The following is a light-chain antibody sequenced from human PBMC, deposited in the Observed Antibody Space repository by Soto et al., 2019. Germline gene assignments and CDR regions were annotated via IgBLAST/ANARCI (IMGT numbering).Light chain of an antibody. V-gene: IGLV2-14*03. CDR3: QSYDSSLSGSEV. CDR1: SSDIGSYDH. Sequence: QSVLTQPASVSGSPGQSITISCSGTSSDIGSYDHVAWYQQFPGKSPKLIIYAVSDRPSGVSDRFSGSKSGISASLTISGLQTEDEADYYCQSYDSSLSGSEVFGTGTKLTVL. J-gene: IGLJ1*01. CDR2: AVS.